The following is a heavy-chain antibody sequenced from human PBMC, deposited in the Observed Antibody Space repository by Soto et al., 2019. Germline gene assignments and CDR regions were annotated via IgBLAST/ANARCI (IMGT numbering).Heavy chain of an antibody. D-gene: IGHD2-15*01. V-gene: IGHV1-69*13. CDR3: ARGYCSGGSCYSVMDV. CDR1: GGPFTTHA. CDR2: IIPISGTT. J-gene: IGHJ6*02. Sequence: SVEVSCKASGGPFTTHAIIWVRQAPGHGLEWMGGIIPISGTTYYTQKFQVRVTITAAEPTSTAFMELRSLKSEDTAVFYCARGYCSGGSCYSVMDVWGQGTMVTVCS.